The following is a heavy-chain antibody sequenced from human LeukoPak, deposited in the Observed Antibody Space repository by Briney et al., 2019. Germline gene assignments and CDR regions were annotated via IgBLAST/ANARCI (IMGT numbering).Heavy chain of an antibody. V-gene: IGHV3-43D*04. CDR1: RFALDDYA. CDR2: ITWDGVTT. D-gene: IGHD3-3*01. Sequence: GGSLRLSCVASRFALDDYAMDWVRQPPGKGLEWVSFITWDGVTTSYVDSVKGRFTISRDNSKNSLYLQLDSLRVEDSALYCGALSGHYGIDLWGQGTMVTVSS. CDR3: ALSGHYGIDL. J-gene: IGHJ3*01.